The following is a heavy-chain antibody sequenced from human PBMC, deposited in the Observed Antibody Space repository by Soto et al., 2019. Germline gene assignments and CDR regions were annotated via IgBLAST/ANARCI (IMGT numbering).Heavy chain of an antibody. D-gene: IGHD1-26*01. V-gene: IGHV4-4*07. J-gene: IGHJ6*02. CDR2: IYPSGTT. Sequence: SETLSLTCTVSGGSMRAYYWGWIRQPAGKPLEWIGRIYPSGTTNYNPSLKSRVSLSLDTSKNQFSLNLSSVTAADTAVYYCAREGASGFGMDVWGQGTTVTVSS. CDR3: AREGASGFGMDV. CDR1: GGSMRAYY.